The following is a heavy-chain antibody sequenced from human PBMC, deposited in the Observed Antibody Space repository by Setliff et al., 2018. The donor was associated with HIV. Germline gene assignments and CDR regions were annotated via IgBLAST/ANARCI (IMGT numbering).Heavy chain of an antibody. CDR2: ISSSSNSI. V-gene: IGHV3-21*06. Sequence: GGSLRLSCAASLFTFSTYTMNWVRQAPGKGLEWVSTISSSSNSIYYAASVKGRFTISRDNAKNSLYLQMNSLRAEDTAVYYCARRGNYLGDAFDIWGQGTMVTVSS. CDR1: LFTFSTYT. D-gene: IGHD1-26*01. J-gene: IGHJ3*02. CDR3: ARRGNYLGDAFDI.